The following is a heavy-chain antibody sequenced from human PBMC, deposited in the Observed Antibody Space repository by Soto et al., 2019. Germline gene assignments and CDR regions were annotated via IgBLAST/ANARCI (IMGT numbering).Heavy chain of an antibody. J-gene: IGHJ4*02. D-gene: IGHD1-1*01. Sequence: GASVKVSCKESGYTFTSYYMYWVRQAHEQRHEWMGIIRPSGGSTSYAQKFQGRVTMTRDTSTSTVYMELSSLRSEDTAVYYCARTGPMTGTTPYDYWGQGTLVTVSS. V-gene: IGHV1-46*03. CDR2: IRPSGGST. CDR3: ARTGPMTGTTPYDY. CDR1: GYTFTSYY.